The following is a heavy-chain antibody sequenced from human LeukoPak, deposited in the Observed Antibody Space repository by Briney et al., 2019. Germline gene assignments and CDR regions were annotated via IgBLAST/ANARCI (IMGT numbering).Heavy chain of an antibody. CDR1: GGSISSYY. Sequence: SETLSLTCTVSGGSISSYYWSWIRQPAGKGLEWIGRIYTSGSTNYNPSLKSRVTMSVDTSKNQFSLKLSSVTAADTAVYYCARVLYDPEYYYYGMDVWGQGTTVTVSS. D-gene: IGHD3-3*01. CDR2: IYTSGST. V-gene: IGHV4-4*07. CDR3: ARVLYDPEYYYYGMDV. J-gene: IGHJ6*02.